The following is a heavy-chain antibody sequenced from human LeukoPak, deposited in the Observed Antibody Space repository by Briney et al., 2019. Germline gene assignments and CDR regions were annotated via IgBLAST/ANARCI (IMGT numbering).Heavy chain of an antibody. V-gene: IGHV3-11*01. CDR3: ARYGYSYAITGVAFDI. J-gene: IGHJ3*02. CDR1: GFTFSDYY. D-gene: IGHD5-18*01. CDR2: ISSNGSTI. Sequence: GGSLRLSCAASGFTFSDYYMSWIRQAPGKGLERVSYISSNGSTIYYADSVKGRFTISRDNAKKSLYLQRNSLRAEDTAVYYCARYGYSYAITGVAFDIWGQGTMVTVSS.